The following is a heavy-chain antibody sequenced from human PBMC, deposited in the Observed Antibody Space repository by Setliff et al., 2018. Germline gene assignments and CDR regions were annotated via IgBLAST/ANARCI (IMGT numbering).Heavy chain of an antibody. V-gene: IGHV1-69*10. CDR3: AGDKESAGTRYFDH. Sequence: SVKVSCKASGGTFSNYAISWVRQAPGQGLEWMGVIIPILGIANYAQKFQGRVTITADKSTSTAYMELSSLRSEDTAVYYCAGDKESAGTRYFDHWGQGTLVTVSS. J-gene: IGHJ4*02. CDR1: GGTFSNYA. D-gene: IGHD6-19*01. CDR2: IIPILGIA.